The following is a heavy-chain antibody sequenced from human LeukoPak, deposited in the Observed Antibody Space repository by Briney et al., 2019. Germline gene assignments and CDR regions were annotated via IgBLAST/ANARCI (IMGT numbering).Heavy chain of an antibody. CDR3: ATTYGDYVFDY. V-gene: IGHV3-23*01. Sequence: GGSLRLACAASGFAFSSYAMSWVRQAPGKCLEWVSAISGSGGSTYYAASVKGRFTISRDNSKNTLYLQMNSLRAEDTAVYYCATTYGDYVFDYWGQGTLVTVSS. CDR1: GFAFSSYA. J-gene: IGHJ4*02. D-gene: IGHD4-17*01. CDR2: ISGSGGST.